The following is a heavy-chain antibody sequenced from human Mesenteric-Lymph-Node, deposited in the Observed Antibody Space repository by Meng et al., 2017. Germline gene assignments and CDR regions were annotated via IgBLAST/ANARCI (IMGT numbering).Heavy chain of an antibody. CDR3: ARFKYSYGYGGYFDL. Sequence: SETLSLTCRVSGYINNKSYYWSWIRQPPGKGLEWIGYIYYSGSTNYNPSLKSRVTISVDTSKNQFSLKLSSVTAADTAVYYCARFKYSYGYGGYFDLWGRGTLVTVSS. D-gene: IGHD5-18*01. J-gene: IGHJ2*01. V-gene: IGHV4-61*05. CDR2: IYYSGST. CDR1: GYINNKSYY.